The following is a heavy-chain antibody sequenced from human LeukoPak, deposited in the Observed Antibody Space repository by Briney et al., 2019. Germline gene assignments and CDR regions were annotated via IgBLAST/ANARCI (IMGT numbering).Heavy chain of an antibody. J-gene: IGHJ4*02. Sequence: SETLSLTCAVYGGSFSGYYWSWIRQPPGKGLEWIGEINDSGGTNYNPAFKSRVTISVDTTKNHFSLKLSSVTAADTAVYYCARGRLACVWTSCSRGAYYFDYWGQGTLVTVSS. D-gene: IGHD2-2*01. V-gene: IGHV4-34*01. CDR2: INDSGGT. CDR3: ARGRLACVWTSCSRGAYYFDY. CDR1: GGSFSGYY.